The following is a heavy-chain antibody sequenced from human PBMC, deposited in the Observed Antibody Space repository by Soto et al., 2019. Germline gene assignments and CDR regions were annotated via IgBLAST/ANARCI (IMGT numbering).Heavy chain of an antibody. CDR2: ISGSGAST. Sequence: GGSLRLSCAASGFTFSSYAMSWVRQAPGKGLEWVSVISGSGASTYYADSVKGRFTISRDSSKNTLYLQMKSLRGEDTAVYYCAKDYGGNPFDYWGQGTLVTVSS. V-gene: IGHV3-23*01. J-gene: IGHJ4*02. D-gene: IGHD4-17*01. CDR1: GFTFSSYA. CDR3: AKDYGGNPFDY.